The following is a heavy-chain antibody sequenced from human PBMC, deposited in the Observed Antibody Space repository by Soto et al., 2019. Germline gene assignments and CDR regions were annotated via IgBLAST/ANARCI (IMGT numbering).Heavy chain of an antibody. D-gene: IGHD2-2*01. CDR1: GFTFSRYG. Sequence: EVQLVESGGGLVKPGGSLRLSCAASGFTFSRYGMNWVRQAPGKGLEWVSSINSSTSYVYYADSVKGRFSVSRDNAKKILYLEMYALRTEDTAVYYCARDPSEGRVGNWFESWGQGTLVTVSS. J-gene: IGHJ5*01. CDR3: ARDPSEGRVGNWFES. V-gene: IGHV3-21*01. CDR2: INSSTSYV.